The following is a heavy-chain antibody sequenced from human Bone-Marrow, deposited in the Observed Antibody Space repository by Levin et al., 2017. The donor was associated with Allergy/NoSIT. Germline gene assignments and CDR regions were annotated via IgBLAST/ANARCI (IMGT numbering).Heavy chain of an antibody. CDR3: VRSQERNGWSYYDYGMDV. J-gene: IGHJ6*02. V-gene: IGHV3-21*04. CDR1: GFTFNIYD. Sequence: GGSLRLSCTASGFTFNIYDMSWVRQAPRRGLEWVSSLSGRSDYTYYADSVKGRFTISRDNSKNSLYLQMKNLRADDTAVYYCVRSQERNGWSYYDYGMDVWGRGTTVTVSS. CDR2: LSGRSDYT. D-gene: IGHD1-26*01.